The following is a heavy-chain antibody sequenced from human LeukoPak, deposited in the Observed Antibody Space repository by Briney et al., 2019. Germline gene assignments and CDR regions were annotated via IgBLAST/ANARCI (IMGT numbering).Heavy chain of an antibody. V-gene: IGHV3-74*01. CDR2: INSDGSST. Sequence: GGSLRLSCVASGFMFSSYWMNWVRQAPGKGLVWVSRINSDGSSTGYADSVKGRFTISRDNAKNTLFLQMNSLRAEDTAVYYCARGPGAFDIWGQGTMVTVSS. D-gene: IGHD2-2*01. CDR3: ARGPGAFDI. J-gene: IGHJ3*02. CDR1: GFMFSSYW.